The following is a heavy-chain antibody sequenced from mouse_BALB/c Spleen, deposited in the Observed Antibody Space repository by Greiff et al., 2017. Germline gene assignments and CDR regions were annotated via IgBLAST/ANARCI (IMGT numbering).Heavy chain of an antibody. J-gene: IGHJ2*01. CDR2: IYPGNSDT. CDR3: TRRGDFITLFDY. CDR1: GYSFTSYW. Sequence: EVKLKQSGTVLARPGASVKMSCKASGYSFTSYWMHWVKQRPGQGLEWIGAIYPGNSDTSYNQKFKGKAKLTAVTSASTAYMELSSLTNEDSAVYYCTRRGDFITLFDYWGQGTTLTVSS. D-gene: IGHD1-1*01. V-gene: IGHV1-5*01.